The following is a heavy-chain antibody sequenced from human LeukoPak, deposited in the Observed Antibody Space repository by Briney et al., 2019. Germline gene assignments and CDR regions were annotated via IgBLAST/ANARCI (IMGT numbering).Heavy chain of an antibody. CDR1: GFTFSSYS. Sequence: KPGGSLRPSCAASGFTFSSYSMNWVRQAPGKGLEWVSSISSSSSYIYYADSVKGRFTISRDNAKNSLYLQMNSLRAEDTAVYYCARGQGGSGSSFDYWGQGTLVTVSS. CDR3: ARGQGGSGSSFDY. CDR2: ISSSSSYI. J-gene: IGHJ4*02. D-gene: IGHD6-19*01. V-gene: IGHV3-21*01.